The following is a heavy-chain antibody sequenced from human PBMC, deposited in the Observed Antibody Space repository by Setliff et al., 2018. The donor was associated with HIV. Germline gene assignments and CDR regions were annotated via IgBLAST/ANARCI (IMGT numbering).Heavy chain of an antibody. CDR1: GFTFSGYP. CDR2: ISSDSGTI. J-gene: IGHJ4*02. D-gene: IGHD2-2*01. CDR3: ARGPGTSHYFDY. V-gene: IGHV3-48*01. Sequence: PGGSLRLSCAASGFTFSGYPMNWVRQAPGKRLEWFSYISSDSGTIYYADSVRGRFTISRDDARNSLFLQMNSLRVDDTAVYYCARGPGTSHYFDYWGLGALVTVSS.